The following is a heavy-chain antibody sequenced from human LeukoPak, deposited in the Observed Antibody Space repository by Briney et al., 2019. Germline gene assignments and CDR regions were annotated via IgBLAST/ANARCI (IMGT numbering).Heavy chain of an antibody. CDR1: GFTFSSYG. J-gene: IGHJ4*02. CDR2: IRYDGSNK. V-gene: IGHV3-30*02. CDR3: AKDRVGGYRYGTPPDY. Sequence: PGGSLRLSCAASGFTFSSYGMHWVRQAPGKGLEWVAFIRYDGSNKYYADSVKGRFTISRDNSKNTLFLQMSSLRAEDTAVYYCAKDRVGGYRYGTPPDYWGQGTLVTVSS. D-gene: IGHD5-18*01.